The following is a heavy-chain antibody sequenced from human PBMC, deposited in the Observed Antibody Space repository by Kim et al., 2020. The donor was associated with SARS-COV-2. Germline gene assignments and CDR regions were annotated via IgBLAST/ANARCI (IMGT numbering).Heavy chain of an antibody. Sequence: GESLKISCKGSGYSFTSYWIGWVRQIPGKGLEWMGIIYPGDSNTRYSPSFQGQVTISADNSISTAYLQWSSLKASDTAMYYCAMTYTSSWYVYYYYAMDVLGQGTTVTVSS. D-gene: IGHD6-13*01. CDR2: IYPGDSNT. CDR1: GYSFTSYW. V-gene: IGHV5-51*01. CDR3: AMTYTSSWYVYYYYAMDV. J-gene: IGHJ6*01.